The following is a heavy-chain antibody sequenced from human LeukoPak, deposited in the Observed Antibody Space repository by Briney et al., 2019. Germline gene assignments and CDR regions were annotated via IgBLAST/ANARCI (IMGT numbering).Heavy chain of an antibody. CDR2: IYSGSST. J-gene: IGHJ3*02. CDR3: ARGGGVLLWFGGESAFDI. Sequence: GGSLRLSCAASGFTVSSNYMSWVRQAPGKGLEWVSVIYSGSSTYYADSVKGRLTISRDNSKNTLYLQMNSLRAEDTAVYYCARGGGVLLWFGGESAFDIWGQGTMVTVSS. V-gene: IGHV3-53*01. D-gene: IGHD3-10*01. CDR1: GFTVSSNY.